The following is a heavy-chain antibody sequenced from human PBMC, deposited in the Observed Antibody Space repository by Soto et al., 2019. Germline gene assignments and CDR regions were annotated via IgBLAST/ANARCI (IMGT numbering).Heavy chain of an antibody. CDR3: AKDGTEGAYFDY. CDR1: GFTFSSYG. V-gene: IGHV3-30*18. Sequence: GGSLRLSCAASGFTFSSYGMHWVRQAPGKGLEWVAVISYDGSNKYYADSVKGRFTISRDNSKNTQYLQMNSLRAEDTAVYYCAKDGTEGAYFDYWGQGTLVTVSS. J-gene: IGHJ4*02. CDR2: ISYDGSNK.